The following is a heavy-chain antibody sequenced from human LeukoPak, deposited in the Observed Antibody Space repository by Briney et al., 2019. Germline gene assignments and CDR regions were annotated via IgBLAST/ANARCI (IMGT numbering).Heavy chain of an antibody. CDR3: ARDRVSMITFGGVIVMGSFDY. D-gene: IGHD3-16*02. V-gene: IGHV1-58*02. CDR1: GSTFTSSA. Sequence: ASVKVSCKASGSTFTSSAMQWVRQARGQRLEWVGWIVVGSGNTNYAQKFQGRVTMTRDTSTSTVYMELSSLRSEDTAVYYCARDRVSMITFGGVIVMGSFDYWGQGTLVTVSS. J-gene: IGHJ4*02. CDR2: IVVGSGNT.